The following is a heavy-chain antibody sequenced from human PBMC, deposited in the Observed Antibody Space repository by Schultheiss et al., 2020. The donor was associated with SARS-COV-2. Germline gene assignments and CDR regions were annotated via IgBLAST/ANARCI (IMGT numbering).Heavy chain of an antibody. CDR2: IGTAGDT. D-gene: IGHD6-13*01. CDR1: GFTFSSYG. CDR3: ARGGRYSSSWYKGGSVYYGMDV. J-gene: IGHJ6*02. V-gene: IGHV3-13*01. Sequence: GESLKISCAASGFTFSSYGMHWVRQATGKGLEWVSAIGTAGDTYYPGSVKGRFTISRENAKNSLYLQMNSLRAEDTAVYYCARGGRYSSSWYKGGSVYYGMDVWGQGTTVTVSS.